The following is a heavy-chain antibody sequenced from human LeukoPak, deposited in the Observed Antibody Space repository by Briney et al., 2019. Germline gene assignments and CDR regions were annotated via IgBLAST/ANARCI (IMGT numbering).Heavy chain of an antibody. CDR2: INPNTGGT. J-gene: IGHJ4*02. CDR1: GYTFSGYY. D-gene: IGHD2-15*01. CDR3: ARDPHYCSGGGCYYEVDY. V-gene: IGHV1-2*06. Sequence: RASVKVSCKASGYTFSGYYMHWVRQAPGQGLEWMGRINPNTGGTNYAQKFQGRVTLTRDTSISTAYMELSGLRSDDTAVYYCARDPHYCSGGGCYYEVDYWGQGTLVTVSS.